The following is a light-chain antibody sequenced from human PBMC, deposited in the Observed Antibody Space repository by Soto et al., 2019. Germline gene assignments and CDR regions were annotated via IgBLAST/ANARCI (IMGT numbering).Light chain of an antibody. Sequence: QSVLTQPASVSGSPGQSITVSCTGTTSDVGGFDYVSWYQQHPGKAPKLMIFDVSNRPSGVSDRFSGSKSGNTASLTISGRQAEDEADYYCSSYTTTGTQVFGTGTKVTVL. J-gene: IGLJ1*01. CDR2: DVS. CDR3: SSYTTTGTQV. CDR1: TSDVGGFDY. V-gene: IGLV2-14*03.